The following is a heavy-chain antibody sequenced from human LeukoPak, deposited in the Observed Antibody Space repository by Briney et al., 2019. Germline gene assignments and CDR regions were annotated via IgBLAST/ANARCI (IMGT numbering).Heavy chain of an antibody. CDR1: GFTFTNYA. J-gene: IGHJ4*02. V-gene: IGHV3-23*01. CDR3: ANAPGVGDY. CDR2: ISGSGGST. D-gene: IGHD1-14*01. Sequence: GGSLRLSCAASGFTFTNYAMGWVRQAPGKGLEWVSAISGSGGSTYYADSVKGRFTISRDNSKNTLYLQMNSLRAEDTAVYYCANAPGVGDYWGQGTLVTVSS.